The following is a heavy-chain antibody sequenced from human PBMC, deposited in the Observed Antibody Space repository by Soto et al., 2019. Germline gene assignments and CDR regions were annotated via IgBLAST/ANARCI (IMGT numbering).Heavy chain of an antibody. CDR2: INPSGGST. Sequence: GASVKVACKASGYTFTSYYMHWVRQAPGQGLEWMGIINPSGGSTSYAQKFQGRVTMTRDTSTSTVYMELSSLRSEDTAVYYCARDPRLSSPIYYFDYWGQGTLVTVSS. CDR3: ARDPRLSSPIYYFDY. CDR1: GYTFTSYY. J-gene: IGHJ4*02. D-gene: IGHD6-13*01. V-gene: IGHV1-46*01.